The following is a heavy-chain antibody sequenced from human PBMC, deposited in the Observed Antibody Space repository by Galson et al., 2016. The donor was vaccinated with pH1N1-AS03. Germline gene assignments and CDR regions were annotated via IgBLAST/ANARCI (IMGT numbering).Heavy chain of an antibody. D-gene: IGHD3-10*01. J-gene: IGHJ4*02. Sequence: SVKVSCKASGGTFSSYAISWVRQAPRQGLEWMGGIITIFGTANYAQKFQGRVTITADESTSTAYMELSSLRSEDTAVYYCARGGISYGSGSYYPAFDYWGQGTLVTVSS. CDR2: IITIFGTA. CDR1: GGTFSSYA. CDR3: ARGGISYGSGSYYPAFDY. V-gene: IGHV1-69*13.